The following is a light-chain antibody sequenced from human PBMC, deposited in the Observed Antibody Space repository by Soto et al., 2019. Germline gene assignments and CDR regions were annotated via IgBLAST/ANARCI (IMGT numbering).Light chain of an antibody. Sequence: ETVMTQSPATLSVSPGESATLSCRASQSVNFDLAWYQQKPGQTPRLLIYGVSTRATGIPARFSGSGFGTEFSLTISSLQSEDFAIYYCQQHNNWPLTFGEGTRVEMK. J-gene: IGKJ4*01. CDR3: QQHNNWPLT. CDR2: GVS. CDR1: QSVNFD. V-gene: IGKV3-15*01.